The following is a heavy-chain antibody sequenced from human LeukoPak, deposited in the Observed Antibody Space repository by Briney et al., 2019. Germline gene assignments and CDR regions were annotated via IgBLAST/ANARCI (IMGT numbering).Heavy chain of an antibody. J-gene: IGHJ6*02. D-gene: IGHD6-13*01. V-gene: IGHV4-61*02. CDR3: AKYSNSHYGMDV. CDR1: GGSISSGSYY. CDR2: IYTSGST. Sequence: SETLSLTCTVSGGSISSGSYYWSWIRQPAGKGLEWIGRIYTSGSTNYNPSLKSRVTISLDTSKNQFSLKLSSVTAADTAVYYCAKYSNSHYGMDVWGQGTTVTVSS.